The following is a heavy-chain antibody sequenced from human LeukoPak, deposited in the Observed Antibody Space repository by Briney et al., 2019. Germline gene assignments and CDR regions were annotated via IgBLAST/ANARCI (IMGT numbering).Heavy chain of an antibody. V-gene: IGHV4-4*07. D-gene: IGHD4-11*01. CDR3: ARDLYYSQTGNWFDP. Sequence: LKTLSLTCTVSGDSISSYYRSWIRQPAGKGLEWIGRIYTNGSTDYNPSLKSRVTMSVDTSRNQFSLKLSFMTAADTALYYCARDLYYSQTGNWFDPWGQGTLVTVSS. J-gene: IGHJ5*02. CDR1: GDSISSYY. CDR2: IYTNGST.